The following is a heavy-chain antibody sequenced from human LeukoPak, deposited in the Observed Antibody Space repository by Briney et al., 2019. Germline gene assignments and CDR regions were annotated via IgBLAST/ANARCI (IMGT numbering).Heavy chain of an antibody. CDR1: GFTFSSYA. Sequence: PGGSLRLSCAASGFTFSSYAMSWVRQAPGKGLEWVSVISGSGDSTYYADSVKGRFTISRDNSKNTLYLQMNSLRAEDTAVYYCAKDIAYDRSGHYYSYFDHWGQGTLVTVSS. D-gene: IGHD3-22*01. V-gene: IGHV3-23*01. CDR3: AKDIAYDRSGHYYSYFDH. CDR2: ISGSGDST. J-gene: IGHJ4*02.